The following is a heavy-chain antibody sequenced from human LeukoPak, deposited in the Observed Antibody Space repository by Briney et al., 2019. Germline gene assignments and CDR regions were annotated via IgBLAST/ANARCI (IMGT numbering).Heavy chain of an antibody. CDR3: ARDKLRAAGTDHYYYYMDV. CDR1: GYTFTSYY. D-gene: IGHD6-13*01. CDR2: INPSGGST. Sequence: GASVKVSCKASGYTFTSYYMHWVRQAPGQGLEWMGIINPSGGSTSYAQKFQGRVTMTRDTSTSTVYMELSSLRSEDTAVYYCARDKLRAAGTDHYYYYMDVWGKGTTVTVSS. J-gene: IGHJ6*03. V-gene: IGHV1-46*01.